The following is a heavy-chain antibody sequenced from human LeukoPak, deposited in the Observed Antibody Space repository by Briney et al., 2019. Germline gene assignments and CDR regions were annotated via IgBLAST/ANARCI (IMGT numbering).Heavy chain of an antibody. J-gene: IGHJ3*02. CDR3: ARVGSTDSPHAFDI. D-gene: IGHD2-21*02. V-gene: IGHV3-74*01. CDR1: GFTFSSYW. Sequence: GGSLRLSCAASGFTFSSYWMDWVRQAPGKGLVWVSGINSDGRMTRYAESVKGRFTISRDNAKNTLYLQINSRRAEDTSVYYCARVGSTDSPHAFDIWGQGTMVTVSS. CDR2: INSDGRMT.